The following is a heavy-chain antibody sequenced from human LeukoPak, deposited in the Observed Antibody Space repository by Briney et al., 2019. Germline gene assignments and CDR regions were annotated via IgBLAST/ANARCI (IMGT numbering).Heavy chain of an antibody. CDR1: GFTFSSYG. D-gene: IGHD2-2*01. CDR2: IWYDGSNK. CDR3: ARDGDVCSSTSCYGGYEYSDYGGDHWYFDL. J-gene: IGHJ2*01. Sequence: PGRSLRLSCAASGFTFSSYGMHWVRQAPGKGLEWLAFIWYDGSNKYYADSVKGRFTISRDNSKNTLYLQMNSLRAEDTAVYYCARDGDVCSSTSCYGGYEYSDYGGDHWYFDLWGRGTLVTVSS. V-gene: IGHV3-33*01.